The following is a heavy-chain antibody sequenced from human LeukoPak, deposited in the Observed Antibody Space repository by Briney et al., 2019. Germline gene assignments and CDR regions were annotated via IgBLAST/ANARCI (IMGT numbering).Heavy chain of an antibody. V-gene: IGHV3-23*01. CDR1: GFTFKNYA. J-gene: IGHJ4*02. CDR2: ISASGDNT. CDR3: AKTRPLDSSSWSHGDY. Sequence: GGSLRLSCIASGFTFKNYAMNWVRQAPGKGLEWVSAISASGDNTFYADSVKGRFTISRDNSKNTLYLQMNNLRAEDTAMYFCAKTRPLDSSSWSHGDYWGQGTLVTVSS. D-gene: IGHD6-13*01.